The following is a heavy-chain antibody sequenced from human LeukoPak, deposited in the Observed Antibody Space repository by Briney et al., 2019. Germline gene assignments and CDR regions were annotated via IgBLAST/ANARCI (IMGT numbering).Heavy chain of an antibody. Sequence: ASVKVSCTASGHTFTSYDIKWVRQATGHGLDWMGWMNPNSGNTGYAQKFQGRVTVTRNTSISTAYMELSSLRTEDTAVYDGARVPRRGDRFDPWGQGTLVTVSS. J-gene: IGHJ5*02. V-gene: IGHV1-8*01. CDR1: GHTFTSYD. CDR2: MNPNSGNT. D-gene: IGHD3-10*01. CDR3: ARVPRRGDRFDP.